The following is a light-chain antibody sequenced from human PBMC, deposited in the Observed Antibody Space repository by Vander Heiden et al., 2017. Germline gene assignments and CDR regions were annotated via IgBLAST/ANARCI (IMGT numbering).Light chain of an antibody. CDR2: DAS. Sequence: DIQMPQSPSYLSASLGDRVTITSHASQDISNYLNWYQQKPGKAPKLLIYDASNLETGVPSRFSGSGSGTDFTFTISSLQPEDIATYYCQQYDNLPLTFGGGTKVEIK. CDR3: QQYDNLPLT. J-gene: IGKJ4*01. CDR1: QDISNY. V-gene: IGKV1-33*01.